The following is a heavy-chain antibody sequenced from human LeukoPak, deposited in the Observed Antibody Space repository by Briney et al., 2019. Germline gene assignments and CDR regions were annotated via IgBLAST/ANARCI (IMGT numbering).Heavy chain of an antibody. CDR3: ARGGDYCSSTSCYEYYYYGMDV. V-gene: IGHV1-2*02. D-gene: IGHD2-2*01. CDR1: GYTFTGYY. CDR2: INPNSGGT. J-gene: IGHJ6*02. Sequence: GASVKVSCKASGYTFTGYYMHWVRQAPGQGLEWMGWINPNSGGTNYAQKFQGRVTMTRDTSISTAYMELSRLRSDDTAVYYCARGGDYCSSTSCYEYYYYGMDVWGQGTTVTVSS.